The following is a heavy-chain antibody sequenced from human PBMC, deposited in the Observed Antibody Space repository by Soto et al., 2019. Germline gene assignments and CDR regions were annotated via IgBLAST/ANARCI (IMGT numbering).Heavy chain of an antibody. CDR2: IYPGDSDT. D-gene: IGHD3-10*01. CDR1: GYSFTSYW. Sequence: GESLKLSCKGSGYSFTSYWIGWVRQMPGKGLEWMGIIYPGDSDTRYSPSFQGQVTISRDNSKNMLFLQMNSLRAEDTAIYYCAKKVNSGSGSQYFDYWGQGTLVTVSS. CDR3: AKKVNSGSGSQYFDY. V-gene: IGHV5-51*01. J-gene: IGHJ4*02.